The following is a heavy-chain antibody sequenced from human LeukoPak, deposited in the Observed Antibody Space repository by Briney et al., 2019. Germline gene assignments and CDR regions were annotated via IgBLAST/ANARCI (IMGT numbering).Heavy chain of an antibody. J-gene: IGHJ4*02. Sequence: GGSLRLSCAASAFTFRNYAMHWVRQAPGKGLEWVAVISYDGSNKYHADSVKCLFTISRDNSKNTLYLQMNSLRAEDTAVYYCARGGEGSSLPIYFHYWGQGTLVTVSS. CDR1: AFTFRNYA. CDR2: ISYDGSNK. D-gene: IGHD3-16*01. CDR3: ARGGEGSSLPIYFHY. V-gene: IGHV3-30*04.